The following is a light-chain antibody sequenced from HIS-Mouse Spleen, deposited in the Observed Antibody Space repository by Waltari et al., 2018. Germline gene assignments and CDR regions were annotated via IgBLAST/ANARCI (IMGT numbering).Light chain of an antibody. CDR3: QSADSSGTYVV. CDR2: KDR. V-gene: IGLV3-25*03. J-gene: IGLJ2*01. CDR1: ALPKQY. Sequence: SYELTQPPSVSVSPGQTARITCSGEALPKQYAYWYQQKPGQAPVLVIYKDRERPSGIPERFSGSSSGTTVTLTISGVQAEDEADYYCQSADSSGTYVVFGGGTKLTVL.